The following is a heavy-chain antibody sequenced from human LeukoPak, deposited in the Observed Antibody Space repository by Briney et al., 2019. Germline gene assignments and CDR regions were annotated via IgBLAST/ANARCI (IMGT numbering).Heavy chain of an antibody. Sequence: PGRSLRLSCAASGFTFSSYGMHWVRQAPGKGLEWVAVISYDGSNKYYADSVKGRFTISRDNSKNTLYLQMNSLRAEDTAVYYCAKDRGFGESLYYYYGMDVWGQGTTVTVSS. CDR2: ISYDGSNK. CDR3: AKDRGFGESLYYYYGMDV. D-gene: IGHD3-10*01. CDR1: GFTFSSYG. J-gene: IGHJ6*02. V-gene: IGHV3-30*18.